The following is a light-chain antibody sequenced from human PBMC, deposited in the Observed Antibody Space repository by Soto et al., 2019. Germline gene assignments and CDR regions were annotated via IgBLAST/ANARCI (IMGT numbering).Light chain of an antibody. CDR3: QQRANWPLT. J-gene: IGKJ4*01. CDR1: QSVINY. V-gene: IGKV3-11*01. Sequence: EIVLTQSPAALSLSPGERATLSCMASQSVINYLAWYHQKPGQAPRLLIYGTSNRATGIPARFSGSGSGTDCTLIISSLEPEDVAVYYCQQRANWPLTLGGGTKVDI. CDR2: GTS.